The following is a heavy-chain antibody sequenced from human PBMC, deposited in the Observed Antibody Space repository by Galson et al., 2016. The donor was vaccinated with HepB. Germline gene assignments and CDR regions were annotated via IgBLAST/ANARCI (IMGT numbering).Heavy chain of an antibody. J-gene: IGHJ4*02. CDR1: GDSLTSHAYY. CDR3: ARDPGYGNSWHEMYRWDS. Sequence: SETLSLTCSVSGDSLTSHAYYWAWIRQSPGKGLEWIGSIYYSEATYYAPSLKSRVAMSLDTSKNQVSLGLTSVTAADTAVYYRARDPGYGNSWHEMYRWDSWGQGALVTVSS. CDR2: IYYSEAT. V-gene: IGHV4-39*07. D-gene: IGHD6-13*01.